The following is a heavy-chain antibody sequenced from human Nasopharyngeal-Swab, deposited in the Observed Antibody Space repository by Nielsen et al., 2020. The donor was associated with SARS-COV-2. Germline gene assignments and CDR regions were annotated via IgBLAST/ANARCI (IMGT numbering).Heavy chain of an antibody. CDR3: ARGFRRYQLLPGWFDP. D-gene: IGHD2-2*01. V-gene: IGHV4-39*07. CDR2: IYYSGST. J-gene: IGHJ5*02. Sequence: RQAPGKGLEWIGSIYYSGSTYYNPSLKSRVTISVDTSKNQFSLKLSSVTAADTAVYYCARGFRRYQLLPGWFDPWGQGTLVTVSS.